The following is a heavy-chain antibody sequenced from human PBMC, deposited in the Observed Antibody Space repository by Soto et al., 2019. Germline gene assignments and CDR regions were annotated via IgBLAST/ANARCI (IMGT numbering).Heavy chain of an antibody. D-gene: IGHD1-26*01. Sequence: SETLSLTCTVSGGSISSGGYYWTWIRQHPGKGLEWIGYNYYSGITYYNPSLKSRVTISLDTSKNQFSLKLSSVTAADTAVYYCARVISYGYFDYWGQGTLVTVSS. CDR3: ARVISYGYFDY. J-gene: IGHJ4*02. CDR1: GGSISSGGYY. CDR2: NYYSGIT. V-gene: IGHV4-31*03.